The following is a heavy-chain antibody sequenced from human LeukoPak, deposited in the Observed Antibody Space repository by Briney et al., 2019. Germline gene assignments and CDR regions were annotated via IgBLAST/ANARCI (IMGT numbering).Heavy chain of an antibody. CDR2: ISYDGSNK. CDR1: GFTVSSNY. J-gene: IGHJ4*02. Sequence: GGSLRLSCAASGFTVSSNYMSWVRQAPGKGLEWVAVISYDGSNKYYADSVKGRFTISRDNSKNTLYLQMNSLRAEDTAVYYCARDYYDFWSGYLYYFDYWGQGTLVTVSS. CDR3: ARDYYDFWSGYLYYFDY. V-gene: IGHV3-30-3*01. D-gene: IGHD3-3*01.